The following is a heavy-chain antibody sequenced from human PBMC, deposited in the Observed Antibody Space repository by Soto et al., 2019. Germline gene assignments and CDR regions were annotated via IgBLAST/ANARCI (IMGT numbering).Heavy chain of an antibody. CDR3: AREGQQLASSYSDY. CDR1: AASISIYY. Sequence: SETLSLTCTVSAASISIYYWRWIRQPAGKGLEWIGRIYTSGSTNYNPSLKSRVTMSVDTSKNQFSLKLSSVTAADTAVYYCAREGQQLASSYSDYWGQGTLVTVSS. V-gene: IGHV4-4*07. J-gene: IGHJ4*02. D-gene: IGHD6-13*01. CDR2: IYTSGST.